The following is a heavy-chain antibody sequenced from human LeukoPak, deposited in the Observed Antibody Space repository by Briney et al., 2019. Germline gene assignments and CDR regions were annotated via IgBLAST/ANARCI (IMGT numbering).Heavy chain of an antibody. J-gene: IGHJ4*02. CDR2: INPNSGGT. CDR3: ASTIRSYDFEFDY. Sequence: ASVKVSCKASGYTFTAYYIHWVRQAPGQGLEWMGRINPNSGGTNYAQNFQGRVTMTRDTSISTAYMELSRLRSDDTAVYYCASTIRSYDFEFDYWGQGTLVTVSS. D-gene: IGHD3-3*01. V-gene: IGHV1-2*06. CDR1: GYTFTAYY.